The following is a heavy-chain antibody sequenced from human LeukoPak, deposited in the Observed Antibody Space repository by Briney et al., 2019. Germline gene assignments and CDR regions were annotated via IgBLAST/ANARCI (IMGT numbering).Heavy chain of an antibody. CDR2: VSHSGST. J-gene: IGHJ4*02. CDR3: TRGGTDALSY. Sequence: KASGTLSLTCAVSGDSISSNHWWSWVRQPPGKGLEWIGEVSHSGSTSYNPSLKSRVTLSVDKSKNQFSLTLTSLTAADTAVYYCTRGGTDALSYWGQGALVTVSS. D-gene: IGHD3-16*01. V-gene: IGHV4-4*02. CDR1: GDSISSNHW.